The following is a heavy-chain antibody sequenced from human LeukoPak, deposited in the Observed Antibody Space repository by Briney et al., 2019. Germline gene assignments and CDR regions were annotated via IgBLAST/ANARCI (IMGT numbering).Heavy chain of an antibody. D-gene: IGHD1-26*01. CDR1: GGTFSSYA. Sequence: SVKVSCKASGGTFSSYAISWVRQAPGQGLEWMGGIIPIFGTANYAQKFQGRVTITTDESTSTAYMELSSLRSEDTAVYYCATGVGATITNWFDPWGQGTLVAVSS. CDR2: IIPIFGTA. J-gene: IGHJ5*02. V-gene: IGHV1-69*05. CDR3: ATGVGATITNWFDP.